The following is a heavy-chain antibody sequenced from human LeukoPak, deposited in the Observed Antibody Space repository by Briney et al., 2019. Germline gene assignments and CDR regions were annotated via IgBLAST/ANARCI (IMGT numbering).Heavy chain of an antibody. CDR2: ISSSSSYI. D-gene: IGHD2-21*01. J-gene: IGHJ6*02. CDR1: GFTFSSYS. Sequence: PGGSLRLSCAASGFTFSSYSMNWVRQAPGKGLEWVSSISSSSSYIYYADSVKGRFTISRDNAKNSLYLQMNSLRAEDTAVYYCARACCGAKDSYYYYGMDVWGQGTTVTVSS. CDR3: ARACCGAKDSYYYYGMDV. V-gene: IGHV3-21*01.